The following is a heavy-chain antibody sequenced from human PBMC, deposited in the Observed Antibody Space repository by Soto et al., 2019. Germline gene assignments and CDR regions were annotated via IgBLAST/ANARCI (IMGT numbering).Heavy chain of an antibody. J-gene: IGHJ4*02. CDR1: GASISTSYW. D-gene: IGHD3-9*01. CDR2: IHYSGTT. V-gene: IGHV4-4*02. CDR3: TRALLKSLDY. Sequence: PSETLSVTCAVSGASISTSYWWSWVRQSPGKGLEWIGEIHYSGTTNYNPSLKSRVIISQDKSKNQFSLNLNSVTAADTAMYYCTRALLKSLDYWGQGTLVTVSS.